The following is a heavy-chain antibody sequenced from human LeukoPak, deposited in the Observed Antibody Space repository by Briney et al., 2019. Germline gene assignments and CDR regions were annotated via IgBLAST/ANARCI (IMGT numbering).Heavy chain of an antibody. V-gene: IGHV1-69*13. D-gene: IGHD3-22*01. CDR3: ARTPPYYYDSSGYTD. CDR1: GGTFSSYA. J-gene: IGHJ4*02. CDR2: IIPIFGTA. Sequence: GASVKVSCKGSGGTFSSYAISWVRQAPGQGLEWMGGIIPIFGTANYAQKFQGRVTITADESTSTAYMELSSLRSEDTAVYYCARTPPYYYDSSGYTDWGQGTLVTVSS.